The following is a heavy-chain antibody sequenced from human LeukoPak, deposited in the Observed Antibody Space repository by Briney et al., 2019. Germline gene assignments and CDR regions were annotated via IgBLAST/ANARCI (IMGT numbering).Heavy chain of an antibody. J-gene: IGHJ6*02. CDR1: GYTFTSYD. Sequence: ASVKVSCKASGYTFTSYDINWVRQATGQGLGWMGWMNPNSGNTGYAQKFQGRVTMTRNTSITTAYMELSSLTSEDTAVYYCAREMNPYYYYYGMTSGAKGPRSPSP. V-gene: IGHV1-8*01. CDR2: MNPNSGNT. CDR3: AREMNPYYYYYGMTS. D-gene: IGHD1-14*01.